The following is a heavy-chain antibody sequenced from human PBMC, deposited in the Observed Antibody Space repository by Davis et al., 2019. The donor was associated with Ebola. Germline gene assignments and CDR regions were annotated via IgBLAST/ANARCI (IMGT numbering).Heavy chain of an antibody. CDR3: AKGDCSGGICYPDY. V-gene: IGHV3-23*01. D-gene: IGHD2-15*01. Sequence: GGSLRLSCTASGFPFSTYAMSWVRQAPGKGLEWVSGISSSGDSTYYADSVKGRFTISRDNSKNTLYLQMNSLRAEDTAVYYCAKGDCSGGICYPDYWGQGTLVTVSS. CDR2: ISSSGDST. CDR1: GFPFSTYA. J-gene: IGHJ4*02.